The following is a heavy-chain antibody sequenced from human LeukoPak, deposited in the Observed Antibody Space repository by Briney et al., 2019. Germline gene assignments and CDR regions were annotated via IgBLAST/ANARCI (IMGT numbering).Heavy chain of an antibody. J-gene: IGHJ6*02. Sequence: PGRSLRLSCAASGFTFSSYGMHWVRQAPGKGLEWVAVISYDGSNKYYADSVKGRFTTSRDNSKNTLYLQMNSLRAEDTAVYYCAKARNFPGDVWGQGTTVTVSS. CDR1: GFTFSSYG. CDR3: AKARNFPGDV. V-gene: IGHV3-30*18. D-gene: IGHD1-14*01. CDR2: ISYDGSNK.